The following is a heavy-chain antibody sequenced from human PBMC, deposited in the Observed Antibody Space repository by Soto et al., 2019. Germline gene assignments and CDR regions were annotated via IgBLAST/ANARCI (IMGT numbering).Heavy chain of an antibody. CDR2: INPNSVGT. D-gene: IGHD6-13*01. CDR3: ARRLLAAAGTDAFDI. CDR1: GYTFTGYY. V-gene: IGHV1-2*04. Sequence: QVQLVQSGAEVKKPGASVKVSCKASGYTFTGYYMHWVRQAPGQGLEWMGWINPNSVGTNYAQKFQGWVTMTSDTSISEAYMELSRPRSDDTAVYYCARRLLAAAGTDAFDIWGQGTMGTVSS. J-gene: IGHJ3*02.